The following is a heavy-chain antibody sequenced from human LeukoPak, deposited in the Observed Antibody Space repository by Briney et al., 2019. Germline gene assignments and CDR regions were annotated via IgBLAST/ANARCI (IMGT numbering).Heavy chain of an antibody. D-gene: IGHD6-19*01. CDR3: ARGSQWLERTRNWFDP. J-gene: IGHJ5*02. CDR2: INHSGST. Sequence: SETLSLICAVYGGSFSGYYWSWIRQPPGKGLEWIGEINHSGSTNYNPSLKSRVTISVDTSKNQFSLKLSSVTAADTTVYYCARGSQWLERTRNWFDPWGQGTLVIVSS. CDR1: GGSFSGYY. V-gene: IGHV4-34*01.